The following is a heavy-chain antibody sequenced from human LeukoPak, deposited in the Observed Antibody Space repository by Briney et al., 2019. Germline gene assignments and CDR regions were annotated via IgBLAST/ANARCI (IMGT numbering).Heavy chain of an antibody. CDR3: ARHSNGDYS. CDR1: GGSISSYY. D-gene: IGHD4-17*01. CDR2: IYYSGST. J-gene: IGHJ4*02. Sequence: TSETLSLTCTVSGGSISSYYWSWIRQPPGKGLEWIGYIYYSGSTNYNPSLKSRVTISVDTSKNQFSLKLSSVTAADTAMYYCARHSNGDYSWGQGTLVTVSS. V-gene: IGHV4-59*01.